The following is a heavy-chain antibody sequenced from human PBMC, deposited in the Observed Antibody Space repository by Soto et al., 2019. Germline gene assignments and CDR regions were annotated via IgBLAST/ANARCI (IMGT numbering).Heavy chain of an antibody. CDR3: ARDRSIAVAGRPIYYYYGMDV. J-gene: IGHJ6*02. CDR1: GFTFSSYA. V-gene: IGHV3-30-3*01. CDR2: ISYDGSNK. D-gene: IGHD6-19*01. Sequence: GGSLRLSCAASGFTFSSYAMHWVRQAPGKGLEWVAVISYDGSNKYYADSVKGRFTISRDNSKNTLYLQMNSLRAEDTAVYYCARDRSIAVAGRPIYYYYGMDVWGQGTTVTVSS.